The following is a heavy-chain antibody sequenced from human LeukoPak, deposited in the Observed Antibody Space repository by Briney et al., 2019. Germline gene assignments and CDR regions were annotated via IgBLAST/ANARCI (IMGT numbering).Heavy chain of an antibody. V-gene: IGHV3-23*01. CDR2: ISGSGGST. CDR3: AKGPNPWFDP. CDR1: GFTFSSYA. Sequence: GGSLRLSCVASGFTFSSYAMSWVRQAPGKGLEWVSAISGSGGSTYYADSVKGRSTISRDNSKNTLYLQMNSLRAEDTAVYYCAKGPNPWFDPWGQGTLVTVSS. J-gene: IGHJ5*02.